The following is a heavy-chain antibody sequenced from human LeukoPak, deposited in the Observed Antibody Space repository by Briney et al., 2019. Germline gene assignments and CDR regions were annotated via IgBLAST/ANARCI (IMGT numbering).Heavy chain of an antibody. V-gene: IGHV3-23*01. J-gene: IGHJ4*02. CDR3: ANGDSQETGSYYSDY. CDR1: GFTFSNYA. Sequence: GGSLRLSCAASGFTFSNYAMTWVRQAPGEGLQWVSAIGRGGGNTYYADSVKGRFTISRDNSKNTLYLQLNSLRAEDTAVYYCANGDSQETGSYYSDYWGQGTLVTVSS. CDR2: IGRGGGNT. D-gene: IGHD3-10*01.